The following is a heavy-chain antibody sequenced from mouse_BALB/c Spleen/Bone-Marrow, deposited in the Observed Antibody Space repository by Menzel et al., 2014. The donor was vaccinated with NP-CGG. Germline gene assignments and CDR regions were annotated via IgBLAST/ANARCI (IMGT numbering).Heavy chain of an antibody. Sequence: EVNLVESGGGLVQPGGSRKLSCAASGFTFSSFGMHWVRQAPEKGLEWVAYISSGSSTIYYADTVKGRFTISRYNPKNTLFLQMTSLRSEDTAMYYCARDVPLYDVGYFDYWGQGTTLTVSS. CDR1: GFTFSSFG. D-gene: IGHD2-14*01. J-gene: IGHJ2*01. CDR3: ARDVPLYDVGYFDY. V-gene: IGHV5-17*02. CDR2: ISSGSSTI.